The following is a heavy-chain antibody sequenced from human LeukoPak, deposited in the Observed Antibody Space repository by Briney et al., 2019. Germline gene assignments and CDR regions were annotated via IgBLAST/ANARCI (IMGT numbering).Heavy chain of an antibody. CDR1: GFTFSSYS. Sequence: GGSLRLSCAASGFTFSSYSMNWVRQAPGKGLEWVSSISSSSSYIYYADSVKGRFTISRDNAKNSLYLQMNSLRAEDTAVYYCAGEYYYDSSGYYFQDAFDIWGQGTMVTVSS. J-gene: IGHJ3*02. D-gene: IGHD3-22*01. V-gene: IGHV3-21*01. CDR2: ISSSSSYI. CDR3: AGEYYYDSSGYYFQDAFDI.